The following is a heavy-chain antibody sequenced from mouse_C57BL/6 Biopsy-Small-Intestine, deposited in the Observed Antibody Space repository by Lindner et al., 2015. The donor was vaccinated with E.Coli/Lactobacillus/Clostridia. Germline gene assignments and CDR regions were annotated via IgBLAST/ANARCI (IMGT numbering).Heavy chain of an antibody. Sequence: VQLQESGPVLVKPGASVKMSCKASGYTFTDYYMNWVKQSHGKSLEWIGVINPYNGGTSYNQKFKGKATLTVDKSSSTAYMELNSLTSEDSAVYYCARTRGYGRALYYYAMDYWGQGTSVTVPS. CDR3: ARTRGYGRALYYYAMDY. CDR2: INPYNGGT. CDR1: GYTFTDYY. D-gene: IGHD2-2*01. V-gene: IGHV1-19*01. J-gene: IGHJ4*01.